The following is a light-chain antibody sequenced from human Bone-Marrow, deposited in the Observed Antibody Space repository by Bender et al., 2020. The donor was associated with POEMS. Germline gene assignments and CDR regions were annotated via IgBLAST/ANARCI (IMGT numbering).Light chain of an antibody. J-gene: IGLJ2*01. V-gene: IGLV3-1*01. CDR2: EDN. Sequence: SYGLTQPPSVSVSPGHTANITCSGDQLGDQYASWYQLKPGQSPVLVIYEDNKRPSGIPERFSGSNSGNTATLTISRVEAGDEADYYCQVWDSSTDHVVFGGGTKLTVL. CDR1: QLGDQY. CDR3: QVWDSSTDHVV.